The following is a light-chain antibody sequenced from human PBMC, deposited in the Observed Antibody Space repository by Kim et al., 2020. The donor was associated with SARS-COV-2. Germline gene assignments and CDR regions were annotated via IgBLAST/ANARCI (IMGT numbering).Light chain of an antibody. Sequence: EIVMTQSPSTLSVSLGGRATLSCRASQSVTNNLAWYQQKPGQAPRLLIYGASTRATDIPARFSGSGSGTEFTLTISSLQSEDYAHYYCQQYNYWPPGTFGQGTKVDIK. CDR3: QQYNYWPPGT. CDR1: QSVTNN. V-gene: IGKV3-15*01. CDR2: GAS. J-gene: IGKJ1*01.